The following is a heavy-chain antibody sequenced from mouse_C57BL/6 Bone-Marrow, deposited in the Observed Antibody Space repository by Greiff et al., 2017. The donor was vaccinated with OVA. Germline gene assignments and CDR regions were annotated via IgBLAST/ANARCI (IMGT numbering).Heavy chain of an antibody. CDR2: ISDGGSYT. J-gene: IGHJ3*01. V-gene: IGHV5-4*03. CDR3: ARAMAPFAY. Sequence: EVKLQESGGGLVKPGGSLKLSCAASGFTFSSYAMSWVRHTPEKRLAWVATISDGGSYTYYPDNVKGRFTISRDNAKNNLYLQMSHLKSEDTAMYYCARAMAPFAYWGQGTLVTVSA. D-gene: IGHD1-1*02. CDR1: GFTFSSYA.